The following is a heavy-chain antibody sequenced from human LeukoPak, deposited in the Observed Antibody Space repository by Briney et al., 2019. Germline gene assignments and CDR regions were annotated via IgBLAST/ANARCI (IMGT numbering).Heavy chain of an antibody. J-gene: IGHJ5*02. D-gene: IGHD6-6*01. Sequence: SGGSLRLSCAASGFTFSGYDMSWVRQAPGKGLEWVSSISGSSSYIYYADSMKGRFTISRDNGKNSLYLQMNSLRAEDTAVYFCARGSSNVAARNNWFDPWGQGTLVTVSS. CDR3: ARGSSNVAARNNWFDP. CDR1: GFTFSGYD. V-gene: IGHV3-21*01. CDR2: ISGSSSYI.